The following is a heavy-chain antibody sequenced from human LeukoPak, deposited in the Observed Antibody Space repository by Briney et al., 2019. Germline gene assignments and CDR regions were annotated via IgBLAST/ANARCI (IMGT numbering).Heavy chain of an antibody. Sequence: GGSLRLSCTASGFTFGDYAMSWVRQAPGKGLEWVGFIRSKAYGGTTEYAASVKGRFSISRDDSKTIAYLQMDSLKTEDTAIYYCTRHGELAYYHDNSGYTFDYWGQGTLVTVSS. V-gene: IGHV3-49*04. D-gene: IGHD3-22*01. CDR2: IRSKAYGGTT. CDR3: TRHGELAYYHDNSGYTFDY. J-gene: IGHJ4*02. CDR1: GFTFGDYA.